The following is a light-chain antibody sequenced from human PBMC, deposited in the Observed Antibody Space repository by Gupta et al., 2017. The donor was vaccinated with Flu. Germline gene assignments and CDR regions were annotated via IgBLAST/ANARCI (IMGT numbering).Light chain of an antibody. Sequence: DIQMTQSPSSLSASVGDRVTITCRASQSIISSLNQYQQKPGKAPKLLIYAASSFQSPVPSRFSGSGTGLALTLSIMRLQPEATATYYSLQSYTTRFTFGPGTKVEIK. CDR3: LQSYTTRFT. CDR2: AAS. CDR1: QSIISS. J-gene: IGKJ3*01. V-gene: IGKV1-39*01.